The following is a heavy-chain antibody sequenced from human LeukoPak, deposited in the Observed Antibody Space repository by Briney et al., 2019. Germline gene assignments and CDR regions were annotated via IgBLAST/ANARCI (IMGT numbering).Heavy chain of an antibody. Sequence: PSETLSLTCAVYGGSFSGYYWTWTRQPPGKGLEWIGEINHSGSTNYNPSLKSRVTISVDTSKNQFSLKLSSVTVADTAVYYCARERPYGDYFDYWGQGTLVTVSS. J-gene: IGHJ4*02. V-gene: IGHV4-34*01. CDR3: ARERPYGDYFDY. CDR1: GGSFSGYY. D-gene: IGHD4-17*01. CDR2: INHSGST.